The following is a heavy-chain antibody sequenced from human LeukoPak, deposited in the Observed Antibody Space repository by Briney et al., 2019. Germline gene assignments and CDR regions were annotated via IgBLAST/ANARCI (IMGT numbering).Heavy chain of an antibody. J-gene: IGHJ4*02. CDR3: ARDTGSGSYYKNAYDY. CDR1: GFTFSSYS. CDR2: ISSSSSYI. D-gene: IGHD3-10*01. Sequence: GGSLRLSCAASGFTFSSYSMNWVRQAPGKGLEWVSSISSSSSYIYYADSVKGRFTISRDNAKNSLYLQMNSLRVEDTAVYYCARDTGSGSYYKNAYDYWGQGTLVTVSS. V-gene: IGHV3-21*01.